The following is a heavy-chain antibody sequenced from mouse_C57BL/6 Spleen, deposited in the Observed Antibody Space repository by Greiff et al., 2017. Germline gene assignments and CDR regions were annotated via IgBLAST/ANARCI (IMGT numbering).Heavy chain of an antibody. J-gene: IGHJ4*01. CDR1: GYAFSSYW. D-gene: IGHD1-1*01. CDR3: ARSRSYYGSNYAMDD. CDR2: IYPGDGDT. Sequence: VQLQESGAELVKPGASVKISCKASGYAFSSYWMNWVKQRPGKGLEWIGQIYPGDGDTNYNGKFKGKATLTADKSSSTAYMQLSSRTSEDSAVYFCARSRSYYGSNYAMDDWGQGTSVTVSS. V-gene: IGHV1-80*01.